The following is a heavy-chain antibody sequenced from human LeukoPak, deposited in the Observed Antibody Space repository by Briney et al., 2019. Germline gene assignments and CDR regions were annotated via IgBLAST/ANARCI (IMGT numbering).Heavy chain of an antibody. CDR3: ARGPPRFGDGYNYDY. CDR2: IYYSGST. CDR1: GGSISSYY. Sequence: PSETLSLTCTVSGGSISSYYWSWIRQPPGKGLEWIGYIYYSGSTNYNPSLKSRVTISVDTSKNQFSLKLSSVTAADTAVYYCARGPPRFGDGYNYDYWGQGTLVTVSS. J-gene: IGHJ4*02. V-gene: IGHV4-59*01. D-gene: IGHD5-24*01.